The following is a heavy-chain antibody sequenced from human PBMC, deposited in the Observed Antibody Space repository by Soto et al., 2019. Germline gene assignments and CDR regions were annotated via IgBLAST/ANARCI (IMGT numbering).Heavy chain of an antibody. D-gene: IGHD3-22*01. CDR1: GGTFSSYA. V-gene: IGHV1-69*06. J-gene: IGHJ5*02. Sequence: SVTVSCQASGGTFSSYAISWVRQAPGQGLEWMGGIIPIFGTANYAQKFQGRVTITEDKSTSTAYMELSRLRSEDTAVYYCARERKIVIRKNPPRFDPWGQGTLGTVS. CDR2: IIPIFGTA. CDR3: ARERKIVIRKNPPRFDP.